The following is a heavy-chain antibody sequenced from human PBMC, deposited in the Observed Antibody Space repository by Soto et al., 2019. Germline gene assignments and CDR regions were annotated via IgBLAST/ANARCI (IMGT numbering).Heavy chain of an antibody. V-gene: IGHV3-21*01. CDR2: ISSSSSYI. D-gene: IGHD1-1*01. J-gene: IGHJ3*02. CDR3: ARVDAEQSDAFDI. CDR1: GFTFSSYS. Sequence: EVQLVESGGGLVKPGGSLRLSCAASGFTFSSYSMNWVRQAPGKGLEWVSSISSSSSYIYYADSVKGRFTISRDNAKNSLYLQMNSLRAEDTAVYYCARVDAEQSDAFDIWGQGTMVTVSS.